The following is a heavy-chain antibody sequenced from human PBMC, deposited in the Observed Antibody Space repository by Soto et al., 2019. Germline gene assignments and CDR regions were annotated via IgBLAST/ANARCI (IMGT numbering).Heavy chain of an antibody. CDR3: ARRGNIVVVPAAMKSHYYYGMDV. J-gene: IGHJ6*02. CDR1: GGTFSSYA. CDR2: IIPIFGTA. V-gene: IGHV1-69*13. D-gene: IGHD2-2*01. Sequence: ASVNVSCKSSGGTFSSYAISWGRQSPGQGLEWMGGIIPIFGTANYAQKFQGRVTITADESTSTAYMELSSLRSEDTAVYYCARRGNIVVVPAAMKSHYYYGMDVWGQGTTVTVSS.